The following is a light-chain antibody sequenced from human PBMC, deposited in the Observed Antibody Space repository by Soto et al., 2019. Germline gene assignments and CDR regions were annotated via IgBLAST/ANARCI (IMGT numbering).Light chain of an antibody. J-gene: IGKJ4*01. Sequence: DIQMTQSPSSLSASVGDRVTITCRASQSISSYLNWYQQKPGKAPKLLIYDASSLQSGVPSRFSGSGSGADFNLTISSLQPEDFAIYYCQQANSFPLTFGGGTKVDIK. CDR1: QSISSY. CDR2: DAS. V-gene: IGKV1-39*01. CDR3: QQANSFPLT.